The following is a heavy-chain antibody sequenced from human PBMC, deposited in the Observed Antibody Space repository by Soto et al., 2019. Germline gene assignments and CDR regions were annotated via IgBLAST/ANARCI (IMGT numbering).Heavy chain of an antibody. CDR1: GGSISSGGYY. D-gene: IGHD3-22*01. V-gene: IGHV4-31*03. CDR2: IYYSGST. CDR3: ARDLADSSGYYYFDY. J-gene: IGHJ4*02. Sequence: LSLTCTVSGGSISSGGYYWSWIRQHPGKGLEWIGYIYYSGSTYYNPSLKSRVTISVDTSKNQFSLKLSSVTAADTAVYYCARDLADSSGYYYFDYWGQGTLVTVSS.